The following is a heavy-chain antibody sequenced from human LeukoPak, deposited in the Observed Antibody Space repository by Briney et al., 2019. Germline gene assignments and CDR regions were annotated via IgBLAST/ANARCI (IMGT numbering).Heavy chain of an antibody. D-gene: IGHD1-26*01. J-gene: IGHJ3*02. Sequence: GGSLRLSCAASGFTVSTNYMNWVRQAPGKGLEWVSVIYSGGTTYYADSVRGRFSISRDTSKNTLYLQMNSLRAEDTAVYYCARGSVRAFDIWGQGTMVTVSS. CDR1: GFTVSTNY. CDR2: IYSGGTT. CDR3: ARGSVRAFDI. V-gene: IGHV3-53*01.